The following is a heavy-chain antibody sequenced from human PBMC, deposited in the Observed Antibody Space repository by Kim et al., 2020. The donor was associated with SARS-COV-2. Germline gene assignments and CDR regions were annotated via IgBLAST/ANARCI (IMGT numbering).Heavy chain of an antibody. J-gene: IGHJ6*02. Sequence: GGSLRLSCAASGFTFSTYGMYWVRQAPGKGLEWVALISYDGSNEYYADSVKGRFTISRDNSKNTLYLQMNSLRAEDTALFYCAKALLRGVNYYYYGMDVWGRGTMVPVSS. CDR3: AKALLRGVNYYYYGMDV. V-gene: IGHV3-30*18. CDR2: ISYDGSNE. D-gene: IGHD3-10*01. CDR1: GFTFSTYG.